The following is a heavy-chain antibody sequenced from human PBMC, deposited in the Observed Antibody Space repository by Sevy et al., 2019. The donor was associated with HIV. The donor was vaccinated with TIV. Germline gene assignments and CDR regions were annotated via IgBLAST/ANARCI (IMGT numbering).Heavy chain of an antibody. J-gene: IGHJ4*02. CDR1: SVSISDYY. CDR3: ARHDCSGGSCFPPSFDY. CDR2: IYSTRNI. V-gene: IGHV4-59*13. Sequence: SETLSLTCTVSSVSISDYYWSWIRQPPGRGLEWIGYIYSTRNIHYSPSLKSRVTISVDTSKNQFSLKLNSVTAEDTAVYYCARHDCSGGSCFPPSFDYWGQGTLVTVSS. D-gene: IGHD2-15*01.